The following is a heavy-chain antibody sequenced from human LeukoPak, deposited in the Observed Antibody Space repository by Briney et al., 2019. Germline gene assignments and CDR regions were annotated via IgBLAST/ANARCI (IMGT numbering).Heavy chain of an antibody. CDR2: ISASGNT. D-gene: IGHD1-26*01. J-gene: IGHJ4*02. CDR3: ARLTGGGSYWGYFDY. CDR1: XASIPSSYY. Sequence: XXCXXXXASIPSSYYWSWIRQPPGKGLECIGYISASGNTNYNPSLKSRVTISVDTSKSQFSLNLSSVTAADTAIYYCARLTGGGSYWGYFDYWGQGNLVTVSS. V-gene: IGHV4-4*09.